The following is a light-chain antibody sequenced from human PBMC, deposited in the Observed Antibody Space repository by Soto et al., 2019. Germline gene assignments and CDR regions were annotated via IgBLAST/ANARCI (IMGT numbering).Light chain of an antibody. J-gene: IGKJ5*01. Sequence: EFVLTQSPGTLSLSPGERATLSCRASQSVISNYFAWYQQKPGQAPRLLIYVTSRRATGIPDRFSGSGSGTDFTLTISRLEPEDFAVYYCQQYGSSPPITFGQGTRLEIK. CDR1: QSVISNY. CDR3: QQYGSSPPIT. CDR2: VTS. V-gene: IGKV3-20*01.